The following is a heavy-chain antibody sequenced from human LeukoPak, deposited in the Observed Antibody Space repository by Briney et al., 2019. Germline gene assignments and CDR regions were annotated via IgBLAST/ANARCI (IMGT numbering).Heavy chain of an antibody. CDR2: IYYSGST. J-gene: IGHJ4*02. V-gene: IGHV4-39*01. CDR3: ASSYYYGSGSYYFDY. CDR1: GGSISSSSYY. Sequence: PSETLSLTCTVSGGSISSSSYYWGWTRQPPGKGLEWIGSIYYSGSTYYNPPLKSRVTISVDTSKNQFSLKLSSVTAADTAVYYCASSYYYGSGSYYFDYWGQGTLVTVSS. D-gene: IGHD3-10*01.